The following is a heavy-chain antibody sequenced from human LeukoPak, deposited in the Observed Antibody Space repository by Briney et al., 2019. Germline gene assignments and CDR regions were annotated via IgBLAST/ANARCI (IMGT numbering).Heavy chain of an antibody. J-gene: IGHJ3*02. CDR1: GFTFYDYA. D-gene: IGHD5-24*01. CDR3: SRDGYNLDAFNI. V-gene: IGHV3-74*01. Sequence: GGSLRLSCAASGFTFYDYAMHWVRQPPGKGLVWVSRISTDGGSTTYADSVRGRFTVSRDNAENTLYLHMNSLRAEDTAVYYCSRDGYNLDAFNIWGQGTMVTVSS. CDR2: ISTDGGST.